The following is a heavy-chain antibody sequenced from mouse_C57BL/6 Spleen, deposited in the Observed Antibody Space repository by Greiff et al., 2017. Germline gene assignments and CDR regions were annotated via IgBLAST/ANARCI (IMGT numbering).Heavy chain of an antibody. V-gene: IGHV1-50*01. CDR3: ARSLAQAYYYAMDY. J-gene: IGHJ4*01. Sequence: VQLQQPGAELVKPGASVKLSCKASGYTFTSYWMQWVKQRPGQGLEWIGEIDPSDSYTNYNQKFKGKATLTVETSSSTAYMQLSSLTSEDSAVYYCARSLAQAYYYAMDYWGQGTSVTVSS. D-gene: IGHD3-2*02. CDR2: IDPSDSYT. CDR1: GYTFTSYW.